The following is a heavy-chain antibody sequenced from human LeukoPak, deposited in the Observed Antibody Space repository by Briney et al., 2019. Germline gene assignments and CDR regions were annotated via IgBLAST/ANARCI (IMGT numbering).Heavy chain of an antibody. D-gene: IGHD3-22*01. CDR1: GGSISSGGYY. V-gene: IGHV4-31*03. CDR2: IYYSGST. CDR3: ARVGYYDSSGYYFDY. Sequence: PSETLSLTCTVSGGSISSGGYYWSWIRQHPGKGLEWIGYIYYSGSTYYNPSLKSRVTISVDTSKNQFSLKLSSVTAADTAVYYCARVGYYDSSGYYFDYWGQGTLVTVSS. J-gene: IGHJ4*02.